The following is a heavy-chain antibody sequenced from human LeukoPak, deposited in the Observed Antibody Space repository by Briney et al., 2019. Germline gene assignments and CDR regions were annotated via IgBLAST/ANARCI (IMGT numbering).Heavy chain of an antibody. J-gene: IGHJ6*02. V-gene: IGHV1-18*01. Sequence: ASVKVSCKASGYTFTSYGISWVRQAPGQGLEWMGWISAYNGNTNYAQKLQGRVTMTTDTSTSTACMELRSLRSDDTAVYYCARASSTSFYYYYYYGMDVWGQGTTVTVSS. D-gene: IGHD2-2*01. CDR3: ARASSTSFYYYYYYGMDV. CDR1: GYTFTSYG. CDR2: ISAYNGNT.